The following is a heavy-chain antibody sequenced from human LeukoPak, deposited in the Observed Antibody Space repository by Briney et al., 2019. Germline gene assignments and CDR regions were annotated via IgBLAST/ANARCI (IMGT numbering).Heavy chain of an antibody. V-gene: IGHV4-59*01. CDR1: AGAISPYY. CDR3: AREGSGSFPDGFEI. D-gene: IGHD3-10*01. J-gene: IGHJ3*02. CDR2: ISYSGST. Sequence: SQTLSLTCTVSAGAISPYYWSWIRQPPGKGLEWIGYISYSGSTKSNPSLKSRVTISVDASKSQLSLKLTSVTAADTAVYYCAREGSGSFPDGFEIWGQGTMVTVSS.